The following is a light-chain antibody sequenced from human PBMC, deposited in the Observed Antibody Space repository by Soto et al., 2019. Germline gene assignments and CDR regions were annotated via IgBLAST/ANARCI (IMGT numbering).Light chain of an antibody. CDR3: QHYNSYSGA. V-gene: IGKV1-8*01. Sequence: AIRMTQSPSSFSASTGDRVTITCRASQGISSYLAWYQQKPGKAPKLLIYAASTLQSGVPSRFSGSGSGTEFTLTISSLQPDDFATYYCQHYNSYSGAFGQGTKVDIK. CDR2: AAS. CDR1: QGISSY. J-gene: IGKJ1*01.